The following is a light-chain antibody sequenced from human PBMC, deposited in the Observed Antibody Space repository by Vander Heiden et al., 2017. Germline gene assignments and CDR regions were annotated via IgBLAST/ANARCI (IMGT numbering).Light chain of an antibody. CDR1: QVVNNY. CDR3: QQYENLPLT. Sequence: DIQLTQSPSSLSASVGDRVTITCQASQVVNNYLTWYQQKSGKAPKLLIYDVSNLQTGVPSRFSGSGSGTDFTFTISSLQPDDFATYYCQQYENLPLTFGGGTKVEVK. V-gene: IGKV1-33*01. CDR2: DVS. J-gene: IGKJ4*01.